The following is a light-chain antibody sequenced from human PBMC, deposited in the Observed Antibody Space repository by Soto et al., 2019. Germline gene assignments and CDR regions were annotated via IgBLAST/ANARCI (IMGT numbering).Light chain of an antibody. CDR2: GAS. V-gene: IGKV3-20*01. CDR1: QSVISNY. Sequence: EIVLTQSPGTLSLSPGERATLSCRASQSVISNYLAWYQQKPGQAPRLLIYGASSRATGIPDRFSGSGSGTDFTLTISRLEPEDFAVYYCQQHGSSPQTFGQGTKVDIK. J-gene: IGKJ1*01. CDR3: QQHGSSPQT.